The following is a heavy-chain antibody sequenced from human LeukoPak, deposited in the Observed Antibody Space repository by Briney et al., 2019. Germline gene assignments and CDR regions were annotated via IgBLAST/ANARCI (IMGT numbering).Heavy chain of an antibody. CDR3: AAGGEQGGGYE. J-gene: IGHJ4*02. CDR2: IYTSGST. CDR1: GFTVSSNY. Sequence: GGSLRLSCAASGFTVSSNYMTWVRQAPGMGLEWVSVIYTSGSTYYADSVKGRFTISRDNSKNTLYLQMNSLRAEDAAVYYCAAGGEQGGGYEWGQGTLVTVSS. V-gene: IGHV3-53*01. D-gene: IGHD5-12*01.